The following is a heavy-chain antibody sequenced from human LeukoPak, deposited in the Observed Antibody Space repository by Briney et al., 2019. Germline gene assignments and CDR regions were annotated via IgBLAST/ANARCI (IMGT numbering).Heavy chain of an antibody. D-gene: IGHD3-10*02. CDR3: AELGITMIGGV. V-gene: IGHV3-48*03. J-gene: IGHJ6*04. CDR1: GFTFSSYA. Sequence: GGSLRLSCAASGFTFSSYAMSWVRQAPGKGLEWVSYVSSSGSTIYYADSVKGRFTISRDNAKNSLYLQMNSLRAEDAAVYYCAELGITMIGGVWGKGTTVTISS. CDR2: VSSSGSTI.